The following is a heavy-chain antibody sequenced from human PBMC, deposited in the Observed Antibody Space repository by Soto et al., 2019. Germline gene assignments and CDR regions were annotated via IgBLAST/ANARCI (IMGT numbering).Heavy chain of an antibody. CDR3: AREGDSSSWSNWFDP. V-gene: IGHV4-31*03. J-gene: IGHJ5*02. D-gene: IGHD6-13*01. CDR1: GGSISSGGYY. CDR2: IYYSGST. Sequence: SETLSLTCTVSGGSISSGGYYWSWIRQHPGKGLEWIGYIYYSGSTYYNPSLKSRVTISVDTSKNQFSLKLSSVTAADTAVYYCAREGDSSSWSNWFDPWGQGTLVTVSS.